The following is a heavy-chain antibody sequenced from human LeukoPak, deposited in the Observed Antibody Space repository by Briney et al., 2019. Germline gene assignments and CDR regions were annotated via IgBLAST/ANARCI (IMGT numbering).Heavy chain of an antibody. CDR2: ISYDGSNK. Sequence: PGGSLRLSCAASGFTFSSYAMHWVRQAPGKGLEWVAVISYDGSNKYYADSVKRRFTISRDNSKNTLYLQMNSLRAEDTAVYYCARVAYQLLDAFDIWGQGTMVTVSS. V-gene: IGHV3-30-3*01. CDR3: ARVAYQLLDAFDI. D-gene: IGHD2-2*01. CDR1: GFTFSSYA. J-gene: IGHJ3*02.